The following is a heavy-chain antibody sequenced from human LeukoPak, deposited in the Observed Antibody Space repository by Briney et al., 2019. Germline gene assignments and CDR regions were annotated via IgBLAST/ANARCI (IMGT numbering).Heavy chain of an antibody. D-gene: IGHD3-3*01. CDR2: IYYSGST. CDR3: ARLHDFWSGYYRYYFDY. Sequence: SETLSLTCTVSGGSISSSSYYWGWIRQPPGKGLEWIGSIYYSGSTYYNPSLKSRVTISVDTSKNQFSLKLSSVTAADTAVYYCARLHDFWSGYYRYYFDYWGQGTLVTVSS. CDR1: GGSISSSSYY. J-gene: IGHJ4*02. V-gene: IGHV4-39*07.